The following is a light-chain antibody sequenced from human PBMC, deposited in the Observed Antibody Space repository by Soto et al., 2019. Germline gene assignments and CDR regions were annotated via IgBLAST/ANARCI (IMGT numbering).Light chain of an antibody. CDR1: QNINNY. CDR2: DAS. V-gene: IGKV1-33*01. CDR3: QQLNSYPLT. J-gene: IGKJ4*01. Sequence: DIQMTQSPSSLSASVGDRVTITCQASQNINNYLNWYQQKPGRAPKLLIYDASNLEAGVPSRFRGSGSGTEFTLTISSLQPEDFATYSCQQLNSYPLTFGGGTKVDIK.